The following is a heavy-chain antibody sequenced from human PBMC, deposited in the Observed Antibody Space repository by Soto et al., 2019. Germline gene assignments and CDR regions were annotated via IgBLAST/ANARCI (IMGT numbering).Heavy chain of an antibody. CDR2: IYYSGST. Sequence: QVQLQESGPGLVKPSQTLSLTCSVSGGSISSGGSYWSWIRQHPGKGLEWIGYIYYSGSTDYNPSTKRRGTMSVDTSKKPFSLKLTSVTAAATAVYYCARVRTVVTNWYFDLWGRGTLVTVSS. V-gene: IGHV4-31*03. CDR1: GGSISSGGSY. CDR3: ARVRTVVTNWYFDL. D-gene: IGHD2-15*01. J-gene: IGHJ2*01.